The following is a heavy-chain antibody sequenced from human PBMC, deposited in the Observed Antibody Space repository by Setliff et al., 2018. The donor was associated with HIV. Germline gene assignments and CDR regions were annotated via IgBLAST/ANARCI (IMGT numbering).Heavy chain of an antibody. V-gene: IGHV4-59*12. CDR2: IFHDGTV. Sequence: SCKASGGTFSSYDMHWVRQTPGKGLEWIGQIFHDGTVTYKPSLESRVTILMDILKNQISLNVSSVTAADTATYYCAKTNIPMPRSGTRLESWGPGRLVTVSS. CDR3: AKTNIPMPRSGTRLES. J-gene: IGHJ4*02. D-gene: IGHD2-2*02. CDR1: GGTFSSYD.